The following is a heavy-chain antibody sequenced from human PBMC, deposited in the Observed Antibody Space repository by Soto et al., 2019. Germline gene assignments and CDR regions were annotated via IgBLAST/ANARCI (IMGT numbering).Heavy chain of an antibody. CDR3: AREGGSYGWFDP. V-gene: IGHV3-21*01. D-gene: IGHD1-26*01. CDR1: GFTFSSYS. J-gene: IGHJ5*02. Sequence: LRLSCAASGFTFSSYSMNWVRQAPGKGLEWVSSISSSSSYIYYADSVKGRFTMSRDNAKNSLYLQMNSLRAEDTAVYYCAREGGSYGWFDPWGQGTMVTVYS. CDR2: ISSSSSYI.